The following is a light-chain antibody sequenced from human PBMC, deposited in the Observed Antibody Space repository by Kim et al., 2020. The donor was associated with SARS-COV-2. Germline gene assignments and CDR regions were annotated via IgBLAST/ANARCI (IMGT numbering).Light chain of an antibody. CDR3: QQYGSSPLT. CDR2: GAS. Sequence: EIVLTQSPRTLSLSPGERATLSFRASQSVSSSYLAWYQQKPGQAPRLLIYGASSRATGIPDRFSGSGSGTDFTLTISRLEPEDFAVYYCQQYGSSPLTFGGGTKVDIK. J-gene: IGKJ4*01. CDR1: QSVSSSY. V-gene: IGKV3-20*01.